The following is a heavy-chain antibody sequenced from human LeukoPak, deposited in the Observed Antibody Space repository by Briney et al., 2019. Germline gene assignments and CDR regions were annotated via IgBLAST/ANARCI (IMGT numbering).Heavy chain of an antibody. J-gene: IGHJ4*02. V-gene: IGHV3-48*01. CDR3: AKAYYYGSGSPFDY. Sequence: GGSLRLSCAASGFIFSSYSMNWVRQAPGKGLEWVSYISSSSSTIYYADSVKGRFTISRDNAKNSLYLQMNSLRAEDTAVYYCAKAYYYGSGSPFDYWGQGTLVTVSS. CDR1: GFIFSSYS. D-gene: IGHD3-10*01. CDR2: ISSSSSTI.